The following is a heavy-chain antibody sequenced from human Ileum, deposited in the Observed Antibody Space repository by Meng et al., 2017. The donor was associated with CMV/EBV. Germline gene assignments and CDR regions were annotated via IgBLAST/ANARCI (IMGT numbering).Heavy chain of an antibody. Sequence: GTFSGYGIHWVRQAPGQGLEWMGGIIPMFGTAKYAQKFQGRVTITTGESTSTAYMELSSLRSEDTAVYYCAKPGYCSSSTCSGFDIWGQGTMVTVSS. J-gene: IGHJ3*02. CDR2: IIPMFGTA. CDR3: AKPGYCSSSTCSGFDI. D-gene: IGHD2-2*01. CDR1: GTFSGYG. V-gene: IGHV1-69*05.